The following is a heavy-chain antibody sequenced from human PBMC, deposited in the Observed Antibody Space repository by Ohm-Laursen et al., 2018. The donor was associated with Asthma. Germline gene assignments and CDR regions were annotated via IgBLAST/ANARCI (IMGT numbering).Heavy chain of an antibody. Sequence: RSLRLSCAASGFTFSSYGMHWVRQAPGKGLEWVAFISYDGKSRYLADSVKGRFTLSRDNSKNTLYVQMNSLRAEDTAVYYCARSAMRDYVDYWGQGTLVTVSS. D-gene: IGHD2-2*01. CDR1: GFTFSSYG. CDR3: ARSAMRDYVDY. CDR2: ISYDGKSR. V-gene: IGHV3-30*03. J-gene: IGHJ4*02.